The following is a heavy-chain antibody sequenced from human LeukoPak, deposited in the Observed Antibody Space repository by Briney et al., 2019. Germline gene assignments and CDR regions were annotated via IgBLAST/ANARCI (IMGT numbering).Heavy chain of an antibody. CDR3: ARVYSKLWFGELLYFDY. V-gene: IGHV1-18*01. D-gene: IGHD3-10*01. CDR1: GYTFTSYG. CDR2: ISAYNGNT. J-gene: IGHJ4*02. Sequence: VSVKVSCKASGYTFTSYGISWVRQAPGQGLEWMGWISAYNGNTNYAQKLQGRVTMTTDTSTSTAYMELRSLRSDDTAVYYCARVYSKLWFGELLYFDYWGQGTLVTVSS.